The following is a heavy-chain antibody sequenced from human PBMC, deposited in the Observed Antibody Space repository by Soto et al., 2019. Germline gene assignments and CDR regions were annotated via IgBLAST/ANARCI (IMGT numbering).Heavy chain of an antibody. V-gene: IGHV3-7*01. CDR2: IKQDGSEK. Sequence: GGSLRLSCAASGFTFSSYWMSWVRQAPGKGLEWVANIKQDGSEKYYVDSVKGRFTISRDNAKNSLYLQMNSLRAEDTAVYYCARAGGQVWIAAAGIAFDIWGQGTMVTVSS. D-gene: IGHD6-13*01. CDR1: GFTFSSYW. J-gene: IGHJ3*02. CDR3: ARAGGQVWIAAAGIAFDI.